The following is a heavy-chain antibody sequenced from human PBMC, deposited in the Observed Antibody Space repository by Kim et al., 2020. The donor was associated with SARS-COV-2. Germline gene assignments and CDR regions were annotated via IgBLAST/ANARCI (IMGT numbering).Heavy chain of an antibody. V-gene: IGHV1-69*13. J-gene: IGHJ3*02. D-gene: IGHD4-17*01. CDR1: GGTFSSYA. CDR3: ARGLDYGGNSPLPGAFDI. CDR2: IIPIFGTA. Sequence: SVKVSCKASGGTFSSYAISWVRQAPGQGLEWMGGIIPIFGTANYAQKFQGRVTITADESTSTAYMELSSLRSEDTAVYYCARGLDYGGNSPLPGAFDIWGQGTMVTVSS.